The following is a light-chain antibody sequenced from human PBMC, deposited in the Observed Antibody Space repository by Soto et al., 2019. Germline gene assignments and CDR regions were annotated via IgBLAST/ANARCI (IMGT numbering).Light chain of an antibody. CDR3: QQYGSSPLIT. J-gene: IGKJ3*01. CDR1: QSVSSNY. Sequence: EIVLTQSPGTLSLSPGERATLSCRASQSVSSNYLAWYQQKPGQAPRLLIYGASSRATGNPDRFSGSGSGTDFTLTISRLEPEDFAVYYCQQYGSSPLITFGPGTKVHIK. V-gene: IGKV3-20*01. CDR2: GAS.